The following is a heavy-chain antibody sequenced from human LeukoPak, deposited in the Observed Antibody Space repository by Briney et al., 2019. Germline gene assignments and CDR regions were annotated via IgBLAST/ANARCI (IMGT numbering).Heavy chain of an antibody. Sequence: PGGSLRLSCAASGFTFSSYAMSWVRQAPGKGLEWVSAISGSGGSTYYADPVKGRFTISRDNSKNTLYLQMNSLRAEDTAVYYCAKDLAWEGIFDYWGQGTLVTVSS. CDR3: AKDLAWEGIFDY. D-gene: IGHD1-26*01. CDR2: ISGSGGST. V-gene: IGHV3-23*01. J-gene: IGHJ4*02. CDR1: GFTFSSYA.